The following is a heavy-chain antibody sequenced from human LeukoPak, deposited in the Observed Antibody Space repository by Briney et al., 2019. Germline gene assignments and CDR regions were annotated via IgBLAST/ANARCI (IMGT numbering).Heavy chain of an antibody. J-gene: IGHJ4*02. CDR3: ARVEVGPSGNVIDY. V-gene: IGHV4-34*01. D-gene: IGHD3/OR15-3a*01. CDR1: GGSIGTFY. CDR2: ISHSGST. Sequence: SETLSLTCALSGGSIGTFYWSWIRQPPGKGLEWIGEISHSGSTNYNPSLKSRLTVSLDTPKNQFSLRLSSVTAADTAVYYCARVEVGPSGNVIDYWGQGTLVTVSS.